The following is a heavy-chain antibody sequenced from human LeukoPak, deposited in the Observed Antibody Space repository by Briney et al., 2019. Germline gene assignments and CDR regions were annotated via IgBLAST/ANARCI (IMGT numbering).Heavy chain of an antibody. CDR3: ARYYYGSGTYYSNYFDY. Sequence: SETLSLTCAVYGGSFSGYYWSWIRQPPGKGLEWIGEINHSGSTNYNPSLKSRVTISVDTSKNQFSLKLSSVTAADTAVYYCARYYYGSGTYYSNYFDYWGQGTLVTVSS. D-gene: IGHD3-10*01. V-gene: IGHV4-34*01. J-gene: IGHJ4*02. CDR2: INHSGST. CDR1: GGSFSGYY.